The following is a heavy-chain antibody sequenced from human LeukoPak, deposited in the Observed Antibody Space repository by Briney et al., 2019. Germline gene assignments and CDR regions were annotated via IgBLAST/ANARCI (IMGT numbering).Heavy chain of an antibody. CDR3: ARDLTAYFDY. J-gene: IGHJ4*02. CDR2: IYSGGST. CDR1: GFTVSSNY. Sequence: GGPLRLSCAASGFTVSSNYMSWVRQAPGKGLEWVSVIYSGGSTYYADSVKGRFTISRDNSKKTLYLQMNSLRAEDTAVYYCARDLTAYFDYWGQGTLVTVSS. D-gene: IGHD3-16*01. V-gene: IGHV3-66*01.